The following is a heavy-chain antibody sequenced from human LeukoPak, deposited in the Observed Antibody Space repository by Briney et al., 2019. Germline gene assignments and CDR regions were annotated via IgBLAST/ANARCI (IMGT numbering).Heavy chain of an antibody. CDR1: GFTFSSYA. CDR2: ITGSGGNT. CDR3: AKGLRQWLTQYYFDY. Sequence: GGSLRLSCAASGFTFSSYAMSWVRQAPGKGLEWVSDITGSGGNTYYADSVKGRFIISRDNSKNALYLQMNSLRAEDTAVYYCAKGLRQWLTQYYFDYWGQGTLVTVSS. J-gene: IGHJ4*02. D-gene: IGHD6-19*01. V-gene: IGHV3-23*01.